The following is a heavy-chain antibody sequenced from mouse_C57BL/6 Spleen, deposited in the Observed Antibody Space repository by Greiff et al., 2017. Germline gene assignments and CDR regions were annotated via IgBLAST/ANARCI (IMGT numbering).Heavy chain of an antibody. D-gene: IGHD2-4*01. CDR1: GFTFSSYA. V-gene: IGHV5-4*01. J-gene: IGHJ3*01. Sequence: VQLKQSGGGLVKPGGSLKLSCAASGFTFSSYAMSWVRQTPEKRLEWVATISDGGSYTYYPDNVKGRFTISRDNAKNNLYLQMSHLKSEDTAMYYCAREWDYDESLIAYWGQGTLVTVSA. CDR2: ISDGGSYT. CDR3: AREWDYDESLIAY.